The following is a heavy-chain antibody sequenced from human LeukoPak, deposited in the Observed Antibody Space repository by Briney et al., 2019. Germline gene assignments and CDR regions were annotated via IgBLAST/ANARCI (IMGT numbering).Heavy chain of an antibody. V-gene: IGHV3-21*01. D-gene: IGHD6-19*01. J-gene: IGHJ4*02. CDR3: ARELIAVSDTVGDF. CDR2: ISSSSNYI. CDR1: GFTFSIYS. Sequence: GGSLRLSCAASGFTFSIYSMNWVRQAPGKGLEWVSSISSSSNYINHADSVKGRFTISRDNAKNSLYLQMNSLRAEDTAVYYCARELIAVSDTVGDFWGQGTLVTVSS.